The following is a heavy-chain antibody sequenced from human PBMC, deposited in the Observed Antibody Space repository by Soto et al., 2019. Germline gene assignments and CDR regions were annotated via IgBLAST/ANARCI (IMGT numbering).Heavy chain of an antibody. V-gene: IGHV1-18*01. CDR2: ISAYNGNT. CDR1: GYTFTSYG. D-gene: IGHD3-3*01. CDR3: ARGESQDYDFWSGYSNY. Sequence: ASVKVSCKASGYTFTSYGISWVRQAPGQGLEWMGWISAYNGNTNYAQKLQGRVTMTTDTSTSTAYMELRSLRSDDTAVYYCARGESQDYDFWSGYSNYWGQGTLVTVSS. J-gene: IGHJ4*02.